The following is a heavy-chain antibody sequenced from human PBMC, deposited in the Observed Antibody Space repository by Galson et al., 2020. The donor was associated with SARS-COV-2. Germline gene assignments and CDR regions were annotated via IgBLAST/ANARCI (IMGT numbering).Heavy chain of an antibody. CDR3: ARGDSWGGSYNDAFDL. J-gene: IGHJ3*01. D-gene: IGHD3-3*01. CDR1: GLTFRRYW. V-gene: IGHV3-7*01. Sequence: GGSLRLSCAASGLTFRRYWISWVRQAQGKGLEWVANIKQDGSAKYYVDSVKGRFTNSSDNAKKSLYMQMNSLRGEATAVYYCARGDSWGGSYNDAFDLWGQGTKVTVSS. CDR2: IKQDGSAK.